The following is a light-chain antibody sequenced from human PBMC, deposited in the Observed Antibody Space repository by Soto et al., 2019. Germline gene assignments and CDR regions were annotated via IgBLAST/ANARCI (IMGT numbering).Light chain of an antibody. CDR1: SSDIGGYNF. V-gene: IGLV2-14*01. CDR2: EVN. Sequence: QSVLTQPASVSGSPGQSITISCTGTSSDIGGYNFVSWYQHHPGKAPKLMIYEVNNRPSGVSSRFSGSKSGNTASLTVSGLQTEDEADYYCSSYGGFNNVLFGGGTKLTVL. J-gene: IGLJ2*01. CDR3: SSYGGFNNVL.